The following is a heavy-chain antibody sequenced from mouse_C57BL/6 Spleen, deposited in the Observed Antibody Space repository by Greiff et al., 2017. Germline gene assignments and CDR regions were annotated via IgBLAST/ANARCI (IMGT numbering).Heavy chain of an antibody. Sequence: VQLVESGGGLVKPGGSLKLSCAASGFTFGSYAMSWVRQTPEKRLEWVATISDGGSYTYYPDNVKGRFTISRDNAKNNLYLQMSHLKSEDTAMYYCARDRGTTVGMDYWGQGTSVTVSS. CDR3: ARDRGTTVGMDY. J-gene: IGHJ4*01. V-gene: IGHV5-4*01. D-gene: IGHD1-1*01. CDR2: ISDGGSYT. CDR1: GFTFGSYA.